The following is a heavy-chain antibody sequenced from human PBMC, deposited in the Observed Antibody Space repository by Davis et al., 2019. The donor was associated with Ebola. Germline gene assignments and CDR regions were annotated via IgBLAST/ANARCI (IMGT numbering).Heavy chain of an antibody. CDR1: GFTFSNFA. CDR3: ARLPPGRDGSNYLDY. CDR2: IWYDGSNE. Sequence: GGSLRLSCAASGFTFSNFAMHWVRQAPGKGLEWVAVIWYDGSNEYYADSVKGRFTISRDNSKNTLYLQMNSLRAEDTAVYYCARLPPGRDGSNYLDYWGQGALVTVSS. D-gene: IGHD5-24*01. J-gene: IGHJ4*02. V-gene: IGHV3-33*01.